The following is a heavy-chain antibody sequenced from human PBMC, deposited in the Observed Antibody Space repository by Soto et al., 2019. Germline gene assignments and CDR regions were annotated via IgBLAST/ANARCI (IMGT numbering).Heavy chain of an antibody. CDR2: ISYSGST. CDR1: GGSISSGGYY. J-gene: IGHJ3*02. V-gene: IGHV4-31*03. D-gene: IGHD5-12*01. Sequence: QVQLQESGPGLVKPSQTLSLTCTVSGGSISSGGYYWNWIRQHPGKGLEWIGYISYSGSTNYNPSLKSRLIISVDTSKNHFSLKLSSVTAADTAVYYCASSNIVTTITHAFDIWGQGTMVTVSS. CDR3: ASSNIVTTITHAFDI.